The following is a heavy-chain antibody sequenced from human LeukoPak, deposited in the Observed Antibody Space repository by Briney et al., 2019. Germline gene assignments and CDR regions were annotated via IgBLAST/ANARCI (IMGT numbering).Heavy chain of an antibody. J-gene: IGHJ3*01. Sequence: GGSLRLSCAASAFTFSSYWMSWVRQAPGNGLEWVANIDQDGSEKYYVESMKGRITISRDTAKNSLYLQMNSLRAEDTAVYYCARDRYSGSYPEDAFDVWGQGTMVTVSS. V-gene: IGHV3-7*03. CDR1: AFTFSSYW. CDR3: ARDRYSGSYPEDAFDV. D-gene: IGHD1-26*01. CDR2: IDQDGSEK.